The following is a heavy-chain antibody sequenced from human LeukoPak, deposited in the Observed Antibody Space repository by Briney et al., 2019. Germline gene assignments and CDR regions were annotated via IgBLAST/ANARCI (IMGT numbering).Heavy chain of an antibody. Sequence: GGSLRLSCAASGFTFSSYSMNWVRQAPGKGLEWVSSISSSSSYIYYADSVKGRFTISRDNAKNSLYLQMNSPRAEDTAVYYCARVFGYYYDSSGYSFDYWGQGTLVTVSS. CDR2: ISSSSSYI. V-gene: IGHV3-21*01. CDR1: GFTFSSYS. D-gene: IGHD3-22*01. J-gene: IGHJ4*02. CDR3: ARVFGYYYDSSGYSFDY.